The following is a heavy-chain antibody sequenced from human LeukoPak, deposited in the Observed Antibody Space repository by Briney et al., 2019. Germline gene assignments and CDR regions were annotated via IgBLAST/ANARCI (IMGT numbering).Heavy chain of an antibody. CDR2: MSPNSGAT. V-gene: IGHV1-2*04. D-gene: IGHD2-2*02. J-gene: IGHJ4*02. Sequence: ASVRVSCKASGYKFTGCYMHWVRQAPGQGLEWMGWMSPNSGATNFAQKYQGWVTMTRDTSISTAYMDLRGLRSEDTAVYYCARVNGFTPPTLVVYPYYFDYWGQGTLVTVSS. CDR1: GYKFTGCY. CDR3: ARVNGFTPPTLVVYPYYFDY.